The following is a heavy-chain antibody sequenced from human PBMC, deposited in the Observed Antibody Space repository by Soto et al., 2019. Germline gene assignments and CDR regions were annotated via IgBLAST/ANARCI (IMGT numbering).Heavy chain of an antibody. CDR2: IIPIFGTA. Sequence: EASVKVSCKASGGTFSSYAISWVRQAPGQGLEWMGGIIPIFGTANYAQKFQGRVTITADESTSTAYMELSSLRSEDTAVYYCARDQLPSTVFEPYFDYWGQGTLVTVSS. CDR3: ARDQLPSTVFEPYFDY. J-gene: IGHJ4*02. D-gene: IGHD4-17*01. V-gene: IGHV1-69*13. CDR1: GGTFSSYA.